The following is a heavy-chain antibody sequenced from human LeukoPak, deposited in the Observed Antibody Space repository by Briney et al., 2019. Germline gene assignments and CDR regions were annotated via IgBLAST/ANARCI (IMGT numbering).Heavy chain of an antibody. D-gene: IGHD2-8*01. CDR3: AKDRCSNGIGCYYYYMVV. CDR1: GFTFSSYE. Sequence: GGSLRLSCAASGFTFSSYEMNWVRQAPGKGLEWVAYIQYDGSNEQYAHSVRGRFSISRDSSKNTLYLQINSLRAEDTAVYYCAKDRCSNGIGCYYYYMVVWGKGTTVTISS. CDR2: IQYDGSNE. V-gene: IGHV3-30*02. J-gene: IGHJ6*03.